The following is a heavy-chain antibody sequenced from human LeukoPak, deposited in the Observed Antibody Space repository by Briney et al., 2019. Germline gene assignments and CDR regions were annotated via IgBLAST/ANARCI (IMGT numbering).Heavy chain of an antibody. J-gene: IGHJ4*02. Sequence: SETLSLTCTVSGASISRYYWSWIRQSPGKGLEWIGYIYNSETANYNPSLKSRVAMSLYTSRSQFSLRLRSVTAADTALYFCAGGGYCSSSSCFAPLFDWWGRGTLVTVSS. CDR2: IYNSETA. CDR1: GASISRYY. V-gene: IGHV4-59*01. D-gene: IGHD2-2*01. CDR3: AGGGYCSSSSCFAPLFDW.